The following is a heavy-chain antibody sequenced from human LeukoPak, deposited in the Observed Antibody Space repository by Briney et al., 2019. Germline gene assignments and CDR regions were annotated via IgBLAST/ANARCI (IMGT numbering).Heavy chain of an antibody. CDR2: ISGSGGST. CDR3: ARKYYDILTAPGYFDI. D-gene: IGHD3-9*01. J-gene: IGHJ3*02. V-gene: IGHV3-23*01. Sequence: PGGSLRLSCAASGFTFSSYAMSWVRQAPGKGLEWVSAISGSGGSTYYADSVKGRFTISRDNSKNTLYLQMNSLRAEDTAVYYCARKYYDILTAPGYFDIWGQGTMVTVSS. CDR1: GFTFSSYA.